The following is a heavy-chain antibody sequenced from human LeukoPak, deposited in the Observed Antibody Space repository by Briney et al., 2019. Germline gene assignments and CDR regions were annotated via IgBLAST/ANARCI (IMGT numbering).Heavy chain of an antibody. Sequence: ASVKVSCTASGYTFTSYYMHWVRQSPGQGLEWMGIINPSGGSTSYAQKFQGRVTMTRDMSTSTVYMELSSLRSEDTAVYYCARAFSNYDYYYYMDVWGKGTTVTVSS. CDR3: ARAFSNYDYYYYMDV. CDR2: INPSGGST. CDR1: GYTFTSYY. D-gene: IGHD4-11*01. V-gene: IGHV1-46*01. J-gene: IGHJ6*03.